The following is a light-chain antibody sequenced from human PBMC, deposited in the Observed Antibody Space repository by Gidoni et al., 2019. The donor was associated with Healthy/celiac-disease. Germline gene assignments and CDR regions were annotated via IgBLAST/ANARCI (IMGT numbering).Light chain of an antibody. Sequence: DIQMTQSPSSLSASVGDRFTITCRASQSISSYLNWYQQKPGKAPKLLIYAASSLQSGVPSRFSGSGSGTDFTLTISSLQPVDFATYDCQQSYSTPTFGGGTKVEIK. CDR1: QSISSY. J-gene: IGKJ4*01. CDR2: AAS. CDR3: QQSYSTPT. V-gene: IGKV1-39*01.